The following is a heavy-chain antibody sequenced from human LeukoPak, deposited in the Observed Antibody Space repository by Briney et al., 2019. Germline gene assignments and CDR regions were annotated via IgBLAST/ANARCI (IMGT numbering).Heavy chain of an antibody. CDR3: ARGLDANYYAY. D-gene: IGHD1-1*01. CDR2: MNPNSGDT. Sequence: ASVKVSCKTSGYTFTGYYIHWVRQAPGQGLGWMGRMNPNSGDTDYAQKFQGRVTMTRDTSISTAYMDLSRLRSDDTAMYYCARGLDANYYAYWGQGTLVTVSS. CDR1: GYTFTGYY. J-gene: IGHJ4*02. V-gene: IGHV1-2*06.